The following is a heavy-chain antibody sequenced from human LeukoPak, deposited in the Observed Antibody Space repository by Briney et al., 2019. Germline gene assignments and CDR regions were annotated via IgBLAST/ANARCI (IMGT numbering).Heavy chain of an antibody. CDR1: GFTFSSYS. V-gene: IGHV3-21*04. CDR2: ISSSSSYI. J-gene: IGHJ6*02. CDR3: ARDGLSGYYGMDV. D-gene: IGHD1-14*01. Sequence: GGSLRLSCAASGFTFSSYSMNWVRQAPGKGLEWVSSISSSSSYIYYADSVKGRFTISRDNAKNSLYLQMNSLRAEDTAVYYCARDGLSGYYGMDVWGQGTTVTVSS.